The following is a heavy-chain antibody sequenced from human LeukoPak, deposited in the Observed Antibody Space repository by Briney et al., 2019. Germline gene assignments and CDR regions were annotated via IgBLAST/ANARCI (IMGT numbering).Heavy chain of an antibody. Sequence: PGGSLRLSCAASGFTFSSYWMHWVRQAPGKGLVWVSRINSDGSSTSYADSVKGRFTISRDNAKNTLYLQMNSLRAEDTAVYYCARVAAPWELLGYCSGGSCYGEVDYWGQGTLVTVSS. CDR1: GFTFSSYW. CDR2: INSDGSST. V-gene: IGHV3-74*01. CDR3: ARVAAPWELLGYCSGGSCYGEVDY. J-gene: IGHJ4*02. D-gene: IGHD2-15*01.